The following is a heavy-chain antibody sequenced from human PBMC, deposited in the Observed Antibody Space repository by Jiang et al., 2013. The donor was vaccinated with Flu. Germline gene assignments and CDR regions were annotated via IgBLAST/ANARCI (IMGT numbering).Heavy chain of an antibody. J-gene: IGHJ4*02. D-gene: IGHD2-15*01. Sequence: GLVKPSGTLSLTCAVSGGSISSSNWWSWVRQPPGKGLEWIGEIYHSGSTNYNPSLKSRVTISVDTSKNQFSLKLSSVTAADTAVYYCARRYCSGGSCYGGYYFDYWGQGTLVTVSS. CDR2: IYHSGST. CDR3: ARRYCSGGSCYGGYYFDY. CDR1: GGSISSSNW. V-gene: IGHV4-4*02.